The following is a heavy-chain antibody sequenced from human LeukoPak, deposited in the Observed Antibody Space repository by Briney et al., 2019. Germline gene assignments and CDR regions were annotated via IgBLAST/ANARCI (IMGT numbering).Heavy chain of an antibody. CDR3: ARVKVLRFLEWFLDF. V-gene: IGHV4-31*03. J-gene: IGHJ4*02. CDR1: GSSVSSDEYY. Sequence: SQTLSLTCSVSGSSVSSDEYYWSWVRQHPGKGLEWIGYVYYSGSSYYIPSLESRVTMSVEVSKNQFSLELRSVTAADTAVYYCARVKVLRFLEWFLDFWGQGAMVTVSS. CDR2: VYYSGSS. D-gene: IGHD3-3*01.